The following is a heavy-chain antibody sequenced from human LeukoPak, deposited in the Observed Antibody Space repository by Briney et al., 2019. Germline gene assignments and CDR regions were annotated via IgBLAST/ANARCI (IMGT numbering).Heavy chain of an antibody. Sequence: PWGSLRLSCAASGFTFSSYAMSWVRQAPGKGLEWIGSIYYSGSTYYNPSLKSRVTISVDTSKNQFSLKLSSVTAADTAVYYCARHGGATSYWGQGTLVTVSS. CDR3: ARHGGATSY. CDR2: IYYSGST. J-gene: IGHJ4*02. V-gene: IGHV4-39*01. CDR1: GFTFSSYA. D-gene: IGHD1-26*01.